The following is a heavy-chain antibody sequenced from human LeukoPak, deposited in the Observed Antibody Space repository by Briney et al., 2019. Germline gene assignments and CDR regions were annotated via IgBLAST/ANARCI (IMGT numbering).Heavy chain of an antibody. V-gene: IGHV4-59*01. Sequence: SETLSLTCTVSGGSISSYYWSWIRQPPGKGLEWIGYIYYSGSTNYNPSLKSRVTISVDTSKNQFSLKLSSVTAADTAVYYCARLTSSGLTEYFQHWGQGTLVTVSS. J-gene: IGHJ1*01. D-gene: IGHD6-19*01. CDR2: IYYSGST. CDR3: ARLTSSGLTEYFQH. CDR1: GGSISSYY.